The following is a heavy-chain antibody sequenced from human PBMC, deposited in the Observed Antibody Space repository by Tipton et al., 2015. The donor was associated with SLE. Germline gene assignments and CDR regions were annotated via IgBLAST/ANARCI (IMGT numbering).Heavy chain of an antibody. CDR2: IHISGST. Sequence: TLSLTCTVSGGSISSGSYYWSWTRQPAGKGLEWIGRIHISGSTNYNPSLKSRVTISVDTSKNQFSLKVSSVTAADTAVYYCARDPPFWSGYYGDYYYMDVWGKGATVTVSS. CDR3: ARDPPFWSGYYGDYYYMDV. D-gene: IGHD3-3*01. CDR1: GGSISSGSYY. J-gene: IGHJ6*03. V-gene: IGHV4-61*02.